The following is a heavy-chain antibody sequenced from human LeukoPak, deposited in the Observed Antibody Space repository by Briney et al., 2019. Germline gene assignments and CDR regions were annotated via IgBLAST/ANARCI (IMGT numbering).Heavy chain of an antibody. CDR1: GFTFDDYA. D-gene: IGHD4-17*01. V-gene: IGHV3-9*01. Sequence: GGSLRLSCAASGFTFDDYAMHWVRQAPGKGLEWVSGISWNSGSIGYADSVKGRFTISRDNAKNSLYLQMNSLRAEDTALYYCAKDIDRDYGVFDYWGQGTLVTVSS. J-gene: IGHJ4*02. CDR2: ISWNSGSI. CDR3: AKDIDRDYGVFDY.